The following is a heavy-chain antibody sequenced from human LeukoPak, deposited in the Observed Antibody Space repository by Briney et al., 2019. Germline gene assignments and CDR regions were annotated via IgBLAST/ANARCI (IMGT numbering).Heavy chain of an antibody. CDR3: ARVGTTLS. CDR1: GVSMSSSPYY. Sequence: SETLSLTCAVSGVSMSSSPYYWGWIRQPPGKGLEWIGSIYYSGSTYYNPSLKSRVTISVDTSNNQFSLKLTSVTAADTAVYYCARVGTTLSWGQGTLVTVSS. V-gene: IGHV4-39*01. CDR2: IYYSGST. J-gene: IGHJ5*02. D-gene: IGHD1-26*01.